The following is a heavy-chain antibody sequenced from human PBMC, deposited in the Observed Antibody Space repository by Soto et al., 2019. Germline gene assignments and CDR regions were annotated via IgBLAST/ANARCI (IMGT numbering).Heavy chain of an antibody. CDR1: GYTFTAYY. CDR2: VNPKSGGT. Sequence: QVHLVQSGAEVREPGASVKVSCKTSGYTFTAYYIHWVRQAPGQGLEWMGWVNPKSGGTEFSRKFRGRVTMTSDTSSSTAYMEGGRLSSDDTAVYYWARSGEGWQQLDNWGQGNLVTVSS. J-gene: IGHJ4*02. CDR3: ARSGEGWQQLDN. V-gene: IGHV1-2*02.